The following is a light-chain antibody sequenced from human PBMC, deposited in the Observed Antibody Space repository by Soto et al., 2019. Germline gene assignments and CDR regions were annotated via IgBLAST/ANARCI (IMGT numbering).Light chain of an antibody. CDR2: DVN. CDR3: ASFTRSVTVV. V-gene: IGLV2-14*03. J-gene: IGLJ2*01. Sequence: QSALTQPASVSGSTGQSITISCAGTSSDVGGYNYVSWYQQHPGKVPRLIISDVNKRPSGVSDRFSGSKSGNTASLTISGLQAEDEADYYCASFTRSVTVVFGGGTKLTVL. CDR1: SSDVGGYNY.